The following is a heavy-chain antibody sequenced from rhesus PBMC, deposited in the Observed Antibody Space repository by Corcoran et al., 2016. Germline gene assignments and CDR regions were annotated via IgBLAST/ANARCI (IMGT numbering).Heavy chain of an antibody. Sequence: QVKLQQWGEGLVKPSETLSLTCAVYGGSITGYYWSWIRQPPGKGLEWIGNIDGNSASTTYNPSLKNRVTISKDTSKNQFSLKLSSVTAADTAVYYCARAEYSNYPDYWGQGVLVTVSS. V-gene: IGHV4-73*01. D-gene: IGHD4-23*01. J-gene: IGHJ4*01. CDR3: ARAEYSNYPDY. CDR2: IDGNSAST. CDR1: GGSITGYY.